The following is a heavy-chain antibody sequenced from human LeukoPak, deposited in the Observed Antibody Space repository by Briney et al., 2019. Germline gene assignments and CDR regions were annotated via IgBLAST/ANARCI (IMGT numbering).Heavy chain of an antibody. D-gene: IGHD4-23*01. J-gene: IGHJ4*02. CDR1: GGSMSSYY. CDR3: ARSGGMFYFNF. Sequence: SETLSLTCSVSGGSMSSYYWNWIRLPPGKGLEWIGYIYYGRSTNYNPSLKSRVTISVDTSKNQFSLKLSSVTAADSAFYYCARSGGMFYFNFWGQGNLVTVSS. CDR2: IYYGRST. V-gene: IGHV4-59*01.